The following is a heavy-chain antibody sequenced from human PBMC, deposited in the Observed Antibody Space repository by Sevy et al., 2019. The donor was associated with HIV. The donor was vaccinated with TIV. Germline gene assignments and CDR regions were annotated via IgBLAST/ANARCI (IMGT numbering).Heavy chain of an antibody. J-gene: IGHJ6*02. D-gene: IGHD6-6*01. CDR2: ISAYNSKT. CDR3: AGDGQVYSSSSGDYYYNGMDV. V-gene: IGHV1-18*04. Sequence: ASVKVSCKASGYTFTSYGITWVRQAPGQGLEWMGWISAYNSKTNFAQKFQDKFTMTTDTSTSTAYLELGSLTSDDTAGYYCAGDGQVYSSSSGDYYYNGMDVWGQGTTVTVSS. CDR1: GYTFTSYG.